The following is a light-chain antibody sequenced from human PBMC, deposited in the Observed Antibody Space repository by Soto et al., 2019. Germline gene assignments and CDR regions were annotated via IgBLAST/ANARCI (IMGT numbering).Light chain of an antibody. Sequence: EIVLTQSPGTLSLSPGERATLSCRSSHSVSSNYLAWYQQKPGQAPRLLIYDVSSRATGIADRFSGSGSGTDFTLTISRLEAVDFAVYYCQQYGISPTFGQGTKVEIK. J-gene: IGKJ1*01. CDR3: QQYGISPT. V-gene: IGKV3-20*01. CDR2: DVS. CDR1: HSVSSNY.